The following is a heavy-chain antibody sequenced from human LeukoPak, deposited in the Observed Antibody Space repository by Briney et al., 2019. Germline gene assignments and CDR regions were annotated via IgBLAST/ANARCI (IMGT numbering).Heavy chain of an antibody. CDR1: GGSISSSTYY. CDR3: ARGRYYYGSGSRYYYYYMDV. CDR2: INHSGST. J-gene: IGHJ6*03. Sequence: SETLSLTCNVSGGSISSSTYYWSWIRQPPGRGLEWIGEINHSGSTNYNPSLKSRVTISVDTSKNQFSLKLSSVTAADTAVYYCARGRYYYGSGSRYYYYYMDVWGKGTTVTVSS. D-gene: IGHD3-10*01. V-gene: IGHV4-39*07.